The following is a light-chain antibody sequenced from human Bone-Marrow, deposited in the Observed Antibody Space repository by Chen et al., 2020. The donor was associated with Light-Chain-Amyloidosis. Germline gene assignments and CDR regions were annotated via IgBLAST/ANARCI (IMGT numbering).Light chain of an antibody. J-gene: IGLJ1*01. CDR3: SAYTITKSLV. V-gene: IGLV2-14*01. Sequence: QSALTQPASVYGSPGQSITISCTGTSSDVGGDNHVSWYQQHPDKAPQLMIYEVTNRPSWVPDRVSGSKSDNTASLTISGLQPEDEADYFCSAYTITKSLVFGSGTRVTVL. CDR1: SSDVGGDNH. CDR2: EVT.